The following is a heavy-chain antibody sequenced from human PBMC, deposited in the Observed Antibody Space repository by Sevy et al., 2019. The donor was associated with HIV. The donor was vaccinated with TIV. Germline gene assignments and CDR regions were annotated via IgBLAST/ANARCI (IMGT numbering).Heavy chain of an antibody. CDR3: AKDNFSRRRDGYNYLFDY. CDR1: GFTFSSYG. D-gene: IGHD5-12*01. CDR2: IWYDGSNK. V-gene: IGHV3-33*06. Sequence: GGSLRLSCAASGFTFSSYGMHWVRRAPGKGLEWVAVIWYDGSNKYYVDSVKGRFTISRDNSKNTLYLQMNSLRAEDTAVYYCAKDNFSRRRDGYNYLFDYWGQGTLVTVSS. J-gene: IGHJ4*02.